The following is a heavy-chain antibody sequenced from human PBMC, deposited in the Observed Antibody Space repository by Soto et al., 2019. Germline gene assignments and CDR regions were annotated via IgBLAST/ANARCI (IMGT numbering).Heavy chain of an antibody. V-gene: IGHV4-34*01. D-gene: IGHD6-6*01. CDR3: ATGPSSSSSGGGWFDP. CDR2: INHSGST. Sequence: SETLSLTCAVYGGSFSGYYWSWIRQPPGKGLEWIGEINHSGSTNYNPSLKSRVTISVDTSKNQFSLKLSSVTAADTAVYYCATGPSSSSSGGGWFDPWGQGTLVTVSS. CDR1: GGSFSGYY. J-gene: IGHJ5*02.